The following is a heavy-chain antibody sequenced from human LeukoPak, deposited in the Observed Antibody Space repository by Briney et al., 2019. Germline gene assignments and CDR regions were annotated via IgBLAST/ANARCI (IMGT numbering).Heavy chain of an antibody. D-gene: IGHD5-12*01. Sequence: GGSLRLSCAASGFTFSSYGMHWVRQAPGKGLEWVAFIRYDGSNKYYADSVKGRFTISRDNSKNTLYLQMNSLRAEDTAVYYCAKRLVATSGDYFDYWGQGTLVTVSS. CDR2: IRYDGSNK. CDR1: GFTFSSYG. CDR3: AKRLVATSGDYFDY. J-gene: IGHJ4*02. V-gene: IGHV3-30*02.